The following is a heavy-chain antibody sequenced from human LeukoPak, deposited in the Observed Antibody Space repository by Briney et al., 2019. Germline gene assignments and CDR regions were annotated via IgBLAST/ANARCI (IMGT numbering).Heavy chain of an antibody. CDR1: GFTVSSNY. V-gene: IGHV3-66*01. Sequence: GGSLRLSCAASGFTVSSNYMSWVRQAPGKGLEWVSVLYSGGNTYYADSVKGRFTISRDNSKNTLYLQMNSLRSEDTAVYYCARAYSDLIYVYWGQGTLVTVSS. D-gene: IGHD3-16*01. J-gene: IGHJ4*02. CDR2: LYSGGNT. CDR3: ARAYSDLIYVY.